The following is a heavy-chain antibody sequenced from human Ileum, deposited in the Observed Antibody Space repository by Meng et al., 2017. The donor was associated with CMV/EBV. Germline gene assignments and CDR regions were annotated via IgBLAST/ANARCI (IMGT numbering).Heavy chain of an antibody. CDR1: GYPISSGSPS. V-gene: IGHV4-39*07. CDR2: MYFSGIA. Sequence: QMQLQEAGPGLVKPAETLSLTCTASGYPISSGSPSWAWFRQPPGKRLEWIGSMYFSGIADYNPSLKSRVTISLHATQKQFSLRLTSVTAADSAVYFCARDLTNKWFYYWGQGTLVTVSS. D-gene: IGHD1-26*01. J-gene: IGHJ4*02. CDR3: ARDLTNKWFYY.